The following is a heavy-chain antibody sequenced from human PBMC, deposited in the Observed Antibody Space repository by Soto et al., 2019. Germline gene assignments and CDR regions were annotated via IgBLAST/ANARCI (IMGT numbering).Heavy chain of an antibody. V-gene: IGHV1-69*02. CDR1: GGTFSTYT. Sequence: QVQLVQSGAEVKKPGSSVKVSCKASGGTFSTYTIIWVRQAPGQGLEWMGRILPMLDITNSAQRFQGRVTENGDKSPSTAFLELSSLRSWGPAVYYCTLGSWSAETFDIWGRGTMVTVSS. D-gene: IGHD6-13*01. CDR3: TLGSWSAETFDI. J-gene: IGHJ3*02. CDR2: ILPMLDIT.